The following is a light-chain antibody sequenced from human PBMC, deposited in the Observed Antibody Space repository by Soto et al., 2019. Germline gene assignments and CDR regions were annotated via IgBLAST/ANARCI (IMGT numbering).Light chain of an antibody. Sequence: QSALTQPASVSGSPGQSITISCTGTSSDVGGYNYVSWYQQHPGKAPKLMIYEVSNRPSGVSNRFSGSKSGTTASLTISGIQAEEEGDYSCSSYTSSSTLVVFGGGTNLTVL. CDR3: SSYTSSSTLVV. CDR1: SSDVGGYNY. CDR2: EVS. V-gene: IGLV2-14*01. J-gene: IGLJ2*01.